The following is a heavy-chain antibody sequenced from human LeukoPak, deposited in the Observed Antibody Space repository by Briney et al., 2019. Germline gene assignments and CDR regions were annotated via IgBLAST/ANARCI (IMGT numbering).Heavy chain of an antibody. CDR2: IIPILGIA. Sequence: ASVKVSCKASGGTFGSYTISWVRQAPGQGLEWMGRIIPILGIANYAQKFQGRVTITADKSTSTAYMELSSLRSEDTAVYYCARATYYYGSGSYWGFDYWGQGTLVTVSS. CDR1: GGTFGSYT. CDR3: ARATYYYGSGSYWGFDY. J-gene: IGHJ4*02. V-gene: IGHV1-69*02. D-gene: IGHD3-10*01.